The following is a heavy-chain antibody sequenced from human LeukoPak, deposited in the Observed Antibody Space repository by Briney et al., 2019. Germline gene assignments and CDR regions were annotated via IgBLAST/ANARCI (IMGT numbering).Heavy chain of an antibody. CDR1: GGSISSYY. Sequence: SETLSLTCTVSGGSISSYYWSWIRQPPGKGLEWIGYIYYSGSTNYNPSLKSRVTISVDTSKNQFSLKLSSVTAADTAVYYCARDWRIVVVVAATRRLYNWFDPWGQGTLVTVSS. D-gene: IGHD2-15*01. J-gene: IGHJ5*02. V-gene: IGHV4-59*01. CDR3: ARDWRIVVVVAATRRLYNWFDP. CDR2: IYYSGST.